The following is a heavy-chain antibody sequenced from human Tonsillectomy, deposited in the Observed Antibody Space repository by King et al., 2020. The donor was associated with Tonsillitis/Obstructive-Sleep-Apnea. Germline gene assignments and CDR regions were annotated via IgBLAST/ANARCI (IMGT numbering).Heavy chain of an antibody. D-gene: IGHD7-27*01. Sequence: VQLVESGGGVVQPGRSLRLSCAASRFTFSRYAMHWVRQAPGKGLEWVALTSYDGSDEYYADSVKGRFNISRDNSKNTLYLQMNSLRTEDTAVYYCARWGRAYDYWGQGTLVTVSS. CDR3: ARWGRAYDY. CDR1: RFTFSRYA. J-gene: IGHJ4*02. V-gene: IGHV3-30*04. CDR2: TSYDGSDE.